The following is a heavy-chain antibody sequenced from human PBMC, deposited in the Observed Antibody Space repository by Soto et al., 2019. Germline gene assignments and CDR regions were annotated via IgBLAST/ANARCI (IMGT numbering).Heavy chain of an antibody. CDR3: VKEKLYSNYEYYFDS. D-gene: IGHD4-4*01. Sequence: EVHLVESGGGLVQPGRSLRLSCAASGFSFRNYGMHWVRQVPGKGLEWVSGISWHSGTIGYADSVRGRFTISRDNAKNSLYLQMNSLRPEDTALYYCVKEKLYSNYEYYFDSWGQGTLVTVSS. CDR1: GFSFRNYG. J-gene: IGHJ4*02. CDR2: ISWHSGTI. V-gene: IGHV3-9*01.